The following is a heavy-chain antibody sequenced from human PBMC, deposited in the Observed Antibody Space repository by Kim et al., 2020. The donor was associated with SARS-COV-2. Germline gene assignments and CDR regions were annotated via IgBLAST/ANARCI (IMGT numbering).Heavy chain of an antibody. CDR1: GYTFTGYY. CDR3: ARAEDGIQLWSFDY. Sequence: ASVKVSCKASGYTFTGYYMHWVRQAPGQGLEWMGWINPNSGGTNYAQKFQGRVTMTRDTSISTAYMELSRLRSDDTAVYYCARAEDGIQLWSFDYWGQGALVTVSS. CDR2: INPNSGGT. V-gene: IGHV1-2*02. J-gene: IGHJ4*02. D-gene: IGHD5-18*01.